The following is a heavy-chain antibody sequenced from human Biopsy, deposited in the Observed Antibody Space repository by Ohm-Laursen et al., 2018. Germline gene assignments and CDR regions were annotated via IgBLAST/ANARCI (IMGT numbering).Heavy chain of an antibody. Sequence: GTLSLTCTVFGGSISSDWWSWIRQTPGKGLEWIGYVHYSRTTTYNPSLRSRVTISVDTSMNQISLRLQSVTAADTAIYDCTRATNSSGWPYYYFYGMDIWGQGTTVIVSS. D-gene: IGHD6-19*01. CDR2: VHYSRTT. V-gene: IGHV4-59*01. J-gene: IGHJ6*02. CDR3: TRATNSSGWPYYYFYGMDI. CDR1: GGSISSDW.